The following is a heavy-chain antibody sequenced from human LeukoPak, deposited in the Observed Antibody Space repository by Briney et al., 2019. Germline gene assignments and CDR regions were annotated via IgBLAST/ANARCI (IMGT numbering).Heavy chain of an antibody. Sequence: ASVKVSCKASGYTFTSYDINWVRQATGQGLEWMGRMNPNSGDTDYSQKFQGRVTMTRNTSIGTAYMELSSLRSEDTAVYYCARRYAMDVWGQGTTVTVSS. J-gene: IGHJ6*02. V-gene: IGHV1-8*01. CDR1: GYTFTSYD. CDR2: MNPNSGDT. CDR3: ARRYAMDV.